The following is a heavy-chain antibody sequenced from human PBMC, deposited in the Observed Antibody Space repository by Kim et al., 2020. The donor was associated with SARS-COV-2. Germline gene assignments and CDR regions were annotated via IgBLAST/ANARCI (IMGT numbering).Heavy chain of an antibody. CDR3: AKDTSFGVVTQVYYYYGMDV. CDR2: ISYDGSNK. D-gene: IGHD3-3*01. J-gene: IGHJ6*02. CDR1: GFTFSSYG. V-gene: IGHV3-30*18. Sequence: GGSLRLSCAASGFTFSSYGMHWVRQAPGKGLEWVAVISYDGSNKYYADSVKGRFTISRDNSKNTLYLQMNSLRAEDTAVYYCAKDTSFGVVTQVYYYYGMDVWGQGTSVTPSS.